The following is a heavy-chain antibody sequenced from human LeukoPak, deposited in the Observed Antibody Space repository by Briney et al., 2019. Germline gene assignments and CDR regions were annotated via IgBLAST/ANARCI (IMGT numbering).Heavy chain of an antibody. V-gene: IGHV3-23*01. D-gene: IGHD6-19*01. CDR3: AKVSLAVYNSGAHFDL. CDR1: GFSFKSYA. J-gene: IGHJ4*02. Sequence: GGSLRLSCAASGFSFKSYAMSWVRQAPGMGLEWVSSISGRGDITYFADSMKGLFTISRDNSKSTLYLQLNSLRADDTAVYFCAKVSLAVYNSGAHFDLWGQGTLVTVSS. CDR2: ISGRGDIT.